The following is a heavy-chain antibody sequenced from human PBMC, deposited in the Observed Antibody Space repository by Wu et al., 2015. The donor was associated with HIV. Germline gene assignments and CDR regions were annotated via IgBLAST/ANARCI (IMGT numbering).Heavy chain of an antibody. D-gene: IGHD3-22*01. CDR1: GGTFSTYA. Sequence: QVQLVQSGAEVKKPGSSVKVSCKASGGTFSTYAISWVRQAPGHGLEWMGGIIPIFGTANYSQNFQGRVTITADESTSTAYMELSSLRSDDTAVYYCAREFQGYDRSGSYKYFDPWGQGTLVTVSS. CDR2: IIPIFGTA. CDR3: AREFQGYDRSGSYKYFDP. V-gene: IGHV1-69*12. J-gene: IGHJ5*02.